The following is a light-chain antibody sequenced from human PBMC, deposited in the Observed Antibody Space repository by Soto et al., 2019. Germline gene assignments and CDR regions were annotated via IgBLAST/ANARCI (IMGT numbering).Light chain of an antibody. CDR1: SSNIGNNY. J-gene: IGLJ2*01. V-gene: IGLV1-51*01. CDR2: DND. CDR3: GTWDSGLSGVV. Sequence: QSVLTQPPSVSAASGQKVTISCSGSSSNIGNNYVSWYQQLPGTAPKLLIYDNDKRPSGIPDRFSGSKSGTSATLGITGLQTGDEADYYCGTWDSGLSGVVFGGGTKVTVL.